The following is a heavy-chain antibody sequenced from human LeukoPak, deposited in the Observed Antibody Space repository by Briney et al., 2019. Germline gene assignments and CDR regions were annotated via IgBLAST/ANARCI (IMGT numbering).Heavy chain of an antibody. Sequence: ASVKVSCKASGYTFTGYYMHWVRQAPGQGLEWMGRINPNSGGTNYAQKFQGRVTMTRDTSISTAYMELSRLRSDDTAVYYCARITSQLWLFRGDAFDIWGQGTMVTVSS. CDR1: GYTFTGYY. D-gene: IGHD5-18*01. J-gene: IGHJ3*02. CDR2: INPNSGGT. V-gene: IGHV1-2*02. CDR3: ARITSQLWLFRGDAFDI.